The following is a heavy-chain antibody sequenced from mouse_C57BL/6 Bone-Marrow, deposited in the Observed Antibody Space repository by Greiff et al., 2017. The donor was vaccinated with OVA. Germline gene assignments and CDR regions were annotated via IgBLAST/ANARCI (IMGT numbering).Heavy chain of an antibody. D-gene: IGHD1-1*01. CDR1: GFNIKNTY. CDR3: ARYTYYCSSFYAMDY. V-gene: IGHV14-3*01. Sequence: DVQLQESVAELVRPGASVKLSCTASGFNIKNTYMHWVKQRPEQGLEWIGRIDPANGNTKYAPKFQGKATITADTSSNTAYLQLSSLTSEDTAIYYCARYTYYCSSFYAMDYWGQGTSVTVSS. J-gene: IGHJ4*01. CDR2: IDPANGNT.